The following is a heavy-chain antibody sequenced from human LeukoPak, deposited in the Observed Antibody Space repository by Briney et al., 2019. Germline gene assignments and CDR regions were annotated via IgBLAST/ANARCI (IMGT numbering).Heavy chain of an antibody. Sequence: PGGSLRLSCAASGFTFSHHVMTWVRRAPGRGLEWVAGITDSDERTYYADSLEGRFTISRDNSKNTVYLQMNSLRDEDTAVYYCARRGPVTVVLAGHDYWGQGTLVTVSS. CDR2: ITDSDERT. J-gene: IGHJ4*02. CDR1: GFTFSHHV. CDR3: ARRGPVTVVLAGHDY. V-gene: IGHV3-23*01. D-gene: IGHD2-15*01.